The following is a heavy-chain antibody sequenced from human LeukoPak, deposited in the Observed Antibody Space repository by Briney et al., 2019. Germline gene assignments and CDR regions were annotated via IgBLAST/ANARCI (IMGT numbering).Heavy chain of an antibody. CDR1: GFTFSNYG. CDR3: AKSIYSGGGYSYGSFNY. D-gene: IGHD5-18*01. V-gene: IGHV3-30*18. CDR2: ISDDGSNK. J-gene: IGHJ4*02. Sequence: PGGSLRLSCAASGFTFSNYGSHWVRQAPGKGLEGVAVISDDGSNKYYADSVKGRFTISRDNSKNTLYLQMYSLRARARAAYYCAKSIYSGGGYSYGSFNYWGQGTLVTVSS.